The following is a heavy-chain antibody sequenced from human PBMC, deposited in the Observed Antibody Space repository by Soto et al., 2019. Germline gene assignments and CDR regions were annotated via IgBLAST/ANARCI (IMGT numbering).Heavy chain of an antibody. V-gene: IGHV1-8*01. D-gene: IGHD6-6*01. Sequence: QVQLVQSGAEVKKPGASVKVSCKASGYSFTSYDINWVRQATGQGLEWMGWMNPNSGNTGYAQKFQGRVTXXGXTXXSTAYMELSSLRSEDTAVYYCARVSMGSSSEDFQHWGQGTLVTVSS. CDR2: MNPNSGNT. CDR3: ARVSMGSSSEDFQH. J-gene: IGHJ1*01. CDR1: GYSFTSYD.